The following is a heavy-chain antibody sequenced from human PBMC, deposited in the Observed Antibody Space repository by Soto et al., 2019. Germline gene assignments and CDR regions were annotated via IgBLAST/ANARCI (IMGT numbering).Heavy chain of an antibody. CDR2: INPSGGST. V-gene: IGHV1-46*01. CDR3: ARGHNYYYDSSGYYIDY. CDR1: GYTFTSYY. D-gene: IGHD3-22*01. J-gene: IGHJ4*02. Sequence: ASVKVSCKASGYTFTSYYMHWVRQAPGQGLEWMGIINPSGGSTSYAQKFQGRVTMTRDTSTSTVYMELSSLRSEDTAVYYCARGHNYYYDSSGYYIDYWGQGTLVTVSS.